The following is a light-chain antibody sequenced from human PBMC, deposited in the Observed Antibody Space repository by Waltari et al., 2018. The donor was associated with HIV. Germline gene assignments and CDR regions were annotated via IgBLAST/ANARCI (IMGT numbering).Light chain of an antibody. Sequence: QTVVTQEPSLTVSPGGTVTLTCASNTGAVTNSYYPNWFQQKPGQPPRALIYSTDSKHSWTPARFSGSLLGGRAALTLSGAQPEDEAEYYCLLYYDGARVFGTGTKVTAL. J-gene: IGLJ1*01. CDR1: TGAVTNSYY. V-gene: IGLV7-43*01. CDR2: STD. CDR3: LLYYDGARV.